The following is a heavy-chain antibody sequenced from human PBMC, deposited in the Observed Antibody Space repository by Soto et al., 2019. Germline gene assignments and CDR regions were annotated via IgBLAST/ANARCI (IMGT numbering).Heavy chain of an antibody. CDR1: GYSFTSYW. CDR2: IYPGDSDT. CDR3: ARPGDCSSTSCRRGYDVFDI. J-gene: IGHJ3*02. V-gene: IGHV5-51*01. Sequence: GESLKISCKGSGYSFTSYWSGWVRQMPGKGLEWMGIIYPGDSDTRYSPSFQGQVTISADKSISTAYPQWSSLKASDTAMYYCARPGDCSSTSCRRGYDVFDIWGQGTMVTVSS. D-gene: IGHD2-2*01.